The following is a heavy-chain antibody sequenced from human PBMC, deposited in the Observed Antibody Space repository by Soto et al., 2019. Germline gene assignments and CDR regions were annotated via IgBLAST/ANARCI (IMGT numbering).Heavy chain of an antibody. CDR2: IYYSGST. J-gene: IGHJ6*02. V-gene: IGHV4-31*03. CDR1: GVSISSGGYY. D-gene: IGHD3-10*01. Sequence: PPETLSLTCTVSGVSISSGGYYWSWIRQHPGKGLEWIGYIYYSGSTYYNPSLKSRVTISVDTSKNQFSLKLSSVTAADTAVYYCARAYGSGYMDVWGQGTTVTVSS. CDR3: ARAYGSGYMDV.